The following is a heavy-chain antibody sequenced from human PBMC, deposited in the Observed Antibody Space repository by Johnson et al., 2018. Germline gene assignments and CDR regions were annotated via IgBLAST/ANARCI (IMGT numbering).Heavy chain of an antibody. V-gene: IGHV3-23*01. Sequence: VQLQESGGGLVQPGGSLRLSCAASGFTFSSYAMSWVRQAPGKGLEWVSAISGSGGSTYYADSVKGRFTISRDNSKNTLYLQMNSLSAEDTAVYYCAKDGEIAAVGTGGYFHHWGQGTLVTVSS. CDR1: GFTFSSYA. CDR2: ISGSGGST. J-gene: IGHJ1*01. CDR3: AKDGEIAAVGTGGYFHH. D-gene: IGHD6-13*01.